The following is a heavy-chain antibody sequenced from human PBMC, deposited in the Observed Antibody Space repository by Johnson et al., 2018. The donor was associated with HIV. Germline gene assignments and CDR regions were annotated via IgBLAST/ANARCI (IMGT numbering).Heavy chain of an antibody. Sequence: QVQLVESGGGLVQTGGSLRLSCEVSEFTVSTKHVSWVRRAPGKGLEWVAFIQYDGSNKHYADSVKGRFTISRDNSKKTLYLQMNSLRAEDTAVYYCAKETRDSRGAFDIWGQGTMVTVSS. CDR1: EFTVSTKH. V-gene: IGHV3-30*02. D-gene: IGHD3-22*01. CDR2: IQYDGSNK. CDR3: AKETRDSRGAFDI. J-gene: IGHJ3*02.